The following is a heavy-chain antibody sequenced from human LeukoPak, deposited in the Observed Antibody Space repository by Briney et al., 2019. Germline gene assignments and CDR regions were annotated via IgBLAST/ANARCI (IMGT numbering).Heavy chain of an antibody. V-gene: IGHV3-53*01. J-gene: IGHJ4*02. CDR3: ATWKNTMVRGVIGLFDY. CDR1: RFTVSSNY. Sequence: GGSLRLSCAASRFTVSSNYMSWVRQAPGKGLEWVSVIFSGGSTYYADSVKGRFTISRDNSKNTLYLQMNSLRAEDTAVYYCATWKNTMVRGVIGLFDYWGQGTLVTVSS. CDR2: IFSGGST. D-gene: IGHD3-10*01.